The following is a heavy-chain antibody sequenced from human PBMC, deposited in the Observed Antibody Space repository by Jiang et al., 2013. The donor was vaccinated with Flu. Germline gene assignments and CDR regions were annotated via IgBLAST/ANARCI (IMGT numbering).Heavy chain of an antibody. J-gene: IGHJ6*02. Sequence: QSGSELKKPGASVKVSCKASGYTFTSYAMNWVRQAPGQGLEWMGWINTNTGNPTYAQGFTGRFVFSLDTSVSTAYLQISSLKAEDTAVYYCARAPRYYDFWSGYHHGYYYGMDVWGQGTTVTVSS. V-gene: IGHV7-4-1*02. D-gene: IGHD3-3*01. CDR1: GYTFTSYA. CDR3: ARAPRYYDFWSGYHHGYYYGMDV. CDR2: INTNTGNP.